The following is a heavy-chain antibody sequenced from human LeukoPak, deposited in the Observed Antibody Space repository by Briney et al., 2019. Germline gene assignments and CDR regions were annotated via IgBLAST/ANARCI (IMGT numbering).Heavy chain of an antibody. J-gene: IGHJ4*02. CDR3: ARSYRSGWHYFDY. CDR1: GFTFSSYA. D-gene: IGHD6-19*01. CDR2: ISYDGSNK. Sequence: GGSLRLSCAASGFTFSSYAMHWVRQAPGKGLEWVAVISYDGSNKYYADSVKGRFTISRDNSKSTLYLQMNSLRAEDTAVFYCARSYRSGWHYFDYWGQGTLVTVSS. V-gene: IGHV3-30-3*01.